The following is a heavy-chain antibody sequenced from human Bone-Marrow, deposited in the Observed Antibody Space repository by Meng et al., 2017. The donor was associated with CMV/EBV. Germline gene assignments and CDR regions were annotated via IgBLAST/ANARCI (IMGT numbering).Heavy chain of an antibody. CDR3: AKDVDTAMDVYYYYGMDV. CDR1: GFTFDDYT. J-gene: IGHJ6*02. CDR2: ISWDGGST. V-gene: IGHV3-43*01. D-gene: IGHD5-18*01. Sequence: GGSLRLSCVASGFTFDDYTMHWVRQAPGKGLEWVSLISWDGGSTYYADSVKGRFTISRDNSKNSLYLQMNSLRTEDTALYYCAKDVDTAMDVYYYYGMDVSGQGTTVTVSS.